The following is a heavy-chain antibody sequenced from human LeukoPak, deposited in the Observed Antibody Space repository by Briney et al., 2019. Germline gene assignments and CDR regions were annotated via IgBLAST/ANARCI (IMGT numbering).Heavy chain of an antibody. CDR3: AHRRGGSYYPYGWFDP. CDR2: IYWNDDK. Sequence: SGPTLVKPTQTLTLTCTFSGFSLGTRGVGVGWIRQPPGKALEWLTLIYWNDDKRYSPSLKSRLTITKDPSKNQVVLTMTNMDPVDTATYYCAHRRGGSYYPYGWFDPWGQGTLVTVSS. J-gene: IGHJ5*02. V-gene: IGHV2-5*01. CDR1: GFSLGTRGVG. D-gene: IGHD1-26*01.